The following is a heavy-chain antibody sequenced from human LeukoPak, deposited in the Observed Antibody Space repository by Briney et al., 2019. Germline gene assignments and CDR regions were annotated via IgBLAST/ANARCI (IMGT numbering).Heavy chain of an antibody. D-gene: IGHD1-1*01. CDR1: GGSISSGGYY. J-gene: IGHJ4*02. CDR3: ASGDNDPLFDY. V-gene: IGHV4-31*03. CDR2: IYYSGST. Sequence: SQTLSLTCTVSGGSISSGGYYWSWIRQHPGKGLEWIGSIYYSGSTNYNPSLQGRVTISLDTSRNQFSLKLSSVTAADTAVYYCASGDNDPLFDYWGQGTLVTVSS.